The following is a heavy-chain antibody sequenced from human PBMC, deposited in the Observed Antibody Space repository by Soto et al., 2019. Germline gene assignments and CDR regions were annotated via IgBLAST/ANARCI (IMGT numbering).Heavy chain of an antibody. Sequence: PGGSLRLSCAASGFTFEDYTMHWVRQAPGKGLEWVSLISWDGGSTYYADSVKGRFTISRDNSKNSLYLQMNSLRAEDTAVYYCARTVQSRHYDYIWGSYRPAYWGKGTLVTVSS. CDR3: ARTVQSRHYDYIWGSYRPAY. V-gene: IGHV3-43*01. D-gene: IGHD3-16*02. J-gene: IGHJ4*02. CDR1: GFTFEDYT. CDR2: ISWDGGST.